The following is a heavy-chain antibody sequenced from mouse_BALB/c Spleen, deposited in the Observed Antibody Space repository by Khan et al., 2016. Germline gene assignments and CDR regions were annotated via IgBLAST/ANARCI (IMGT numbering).Heavy chain of an antibody. CDR1: GYSITSGYY. CDR3: ATTIYYNYAWFAY. D-gene: IGHD2-4*01. J-gene: IGHJ3*01. Sequence: EVQLQESGPGLVQPSQSLSLTCSVTGYSITSGYYWNWLRQFPGIKLEWMSLISYDGSNNYNPSLKNRLSITRDTSKNQLFLRLNSMTTEDTATYYSATTIYYNYAWFAYWGQGTLVTVSA. CDR2: ISYDGSN. V-gene: IGHV3-6*02.